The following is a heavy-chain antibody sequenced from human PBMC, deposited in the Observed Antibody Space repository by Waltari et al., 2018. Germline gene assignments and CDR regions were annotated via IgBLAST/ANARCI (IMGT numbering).Heavy chain of an antibody. CDR2: ISWNSGSI. Sequence: EVQLVESGGGLVQPGRSLRLSCAASGFTFDDYAMHWVRPAPGKGLEWVSGISWNSGSIGYADSVKGRFTISRDNAKNSLYLQMNSLRAEDTALYYCAKDKEGGPVSGFDYWGQGTLVTVSS. CDR1: GFTFDDYA. CDR3: AKDKEGGPVSGFDY. J-gene: IGHJ4*02. D-gene: IGHD1-20*01. V-gene: IGHV3-9*01.